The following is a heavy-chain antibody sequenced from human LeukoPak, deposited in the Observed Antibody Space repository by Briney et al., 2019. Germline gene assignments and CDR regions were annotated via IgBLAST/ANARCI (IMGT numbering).Heavy chain of an antibody. CDR2: ISWNSGSI. CDR1: GFTFDDYA. Sequence: PGRSLRLSRAASGFTFDDYAMHWVRQAPGKGLEWVSGISWNSGSIGYADSVKGRFTISRDNAKNSLYLQMNSLRAEDMALYYCAKAGLWSGFDYWGQGTLVTVSS. V-gene: IGHV3-9*03. CDR3: AKAGLWSGFDY. D-gene: IGHD5-18*01. J-gene: IGHJ4*02.